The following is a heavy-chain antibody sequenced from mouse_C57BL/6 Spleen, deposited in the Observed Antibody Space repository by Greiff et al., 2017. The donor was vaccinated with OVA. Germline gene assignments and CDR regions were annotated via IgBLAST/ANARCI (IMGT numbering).Heavy chain of an antibody. V-gene: IGHV5-12*01. CDR3: ARQGDYGNYWFAY. CDR1: GFTFSDYY. CDR2: ISNGGGST. J-gene: IGHJ3*01. Sequence: EVMLVESGGGLVQPGGSLKLSCAASGFTFSDYYMYWVRQTPEKRLEWVAYISNGGGSTYYPDTVKGRFTISRDNAKNTLYLQMSRLKSEDTAMYYCARQGDYGNYWFAYWGQGTLVTVSA. D-gene: IGHD2-1*01.